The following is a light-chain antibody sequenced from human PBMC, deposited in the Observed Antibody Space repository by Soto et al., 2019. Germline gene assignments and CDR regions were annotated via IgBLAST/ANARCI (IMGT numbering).Light chain of an antibody. CDR3: QQYDSSPPLT. Sequence: EFVLTQSPGKLSLSPGERATLSCRASQSISRSFLAWYQQKPGQAPRLLIYGASSRGTGIPDRFSGSGSGTDFTLTISSLEPEDFAVYYCQQYDSSPPLTFGGGTKVEIK. CDR2: GAS. CDR1: QSISRSF. V-gene: IGKV3-20*01. J-gene: IGKJ4*01.